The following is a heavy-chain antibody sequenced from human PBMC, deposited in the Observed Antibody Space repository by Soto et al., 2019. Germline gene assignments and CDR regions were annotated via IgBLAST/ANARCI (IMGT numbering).Heavy chain of an antibody. V-gene: IGHV4-59*11. CDR1: GGPISSISNHY. Sequence: SETLSLTCTVSGGPISSISNHYCSWFRQTPGKGLGWIGYIYYSGSTNCNPSLKSRVTISVDTSKNQFSLKLSSVTAADTAVYYCARVYYYGSGRLKYYYYGMDVWGQGTTVTVSS. CDR2: IYYSGST. CDR3: ARVYYYGSGRLKYYYYGMDV. J-gene: IGHJ6*02. D-gene: IGHD3-10*01.